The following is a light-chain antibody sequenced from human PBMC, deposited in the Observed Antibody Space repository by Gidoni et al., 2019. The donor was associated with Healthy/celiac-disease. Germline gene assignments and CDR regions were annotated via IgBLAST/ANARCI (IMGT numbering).Light chain of an antibody. CDR2: AAS. J-gene: IGKJ4*01. CDR3: QQLNSYIF. Sequence: DIQLTQSPSFLSASVGDRVTITCRAIPGISSYLAWYQQKPGKAPKLLIYAASTLQSGVTSRFSGSGSGTEFTLTISSLQPEDFATYYCQQLNSYIFFGGGTKVEIK. CDR1: PGISSY. V-gene: IGKV1-9*01.